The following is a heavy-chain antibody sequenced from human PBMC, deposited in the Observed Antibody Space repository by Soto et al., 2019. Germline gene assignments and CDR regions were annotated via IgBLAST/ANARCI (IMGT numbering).Heavy chain of an antibody. V-gene: IGHV4-61*01. Sequence: ETLSLTCSVSGGSVRSGNHFWNWIRQPPGRRLEWLGYMYYTGVTNYNPSLKSRVSMSVDTSKNQFSLKLTSLTAADTAVYYCARGGEPLGYYGLDVWGQGITVTVSS. CDR3: ARGGEPLGYYGLDV. CDR2: MYYTGVT. J-gene: IGHJ6*02. D-gene: IGHD3-10*01. CDR1: GGSVRSGNHF.